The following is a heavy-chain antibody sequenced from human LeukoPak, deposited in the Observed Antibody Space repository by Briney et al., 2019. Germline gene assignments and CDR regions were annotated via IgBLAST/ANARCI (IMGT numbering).Heavy chain of an antibody. CDR2: IYYSGST. J-gene: IGHJ6*04. D-gene: IGHD1-26*01. CDR3: AKARGIRYYYGMDV. CDR1: GGSISSYY. Sequence: SETLSLTCTVSGGSISSYYWSWIRQPPGKGLEWIGYIYYSGSTNYNPSLKSRVTISVDTSKNQFSLKLSSVTAADTAVYYCAKARGIRYYYGMDVWGKGTTVTVSS. V-gene: IGHV4-59*01.